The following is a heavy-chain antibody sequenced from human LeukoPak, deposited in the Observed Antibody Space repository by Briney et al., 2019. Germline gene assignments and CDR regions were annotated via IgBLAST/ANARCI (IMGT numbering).Heavy chain of an antibody. D-gene: IGHD4-17*01. V-gene: IGHV3-23*01. CDR2: ISGSGGST. CDR1: GFTFSSYA. J-gene: IGHJ4*02. Sequence: GGSLRLSCAASGFTFSSYAMSWVRQAPGKGLEWVSAISGSGGSTYYADSVKGRFTISRDNSKNTLYLQMNSLRAEDTAVYYCAKVRRLRSDFGYFDYWGQGTLVTVSS. CDR3: AKVRRLRSDFGYFDY.